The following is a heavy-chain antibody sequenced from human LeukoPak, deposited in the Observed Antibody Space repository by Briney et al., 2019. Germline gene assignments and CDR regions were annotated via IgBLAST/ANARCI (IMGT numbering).Heavy chain of an antibody. D-gene: IGHD3-3*01. Sequence: SETLSLTCAVYGGSFSGYYWSWIRQPPGKGLEWIGSINHSGSTNYNPSLKSRVTISVDTSKNQFSLKLSSVTAADTAVYYCASVGYYDFGSGYYGTLQYFDYWGQGTLVTVSS. CDR3: ASVGYYDFGSGYYGTLQYFDY. CDR2: INHSGST. V-gene: IGHV4-34*01. J-gene: IGHJ4*02. CDR1: GGSFSGYY.